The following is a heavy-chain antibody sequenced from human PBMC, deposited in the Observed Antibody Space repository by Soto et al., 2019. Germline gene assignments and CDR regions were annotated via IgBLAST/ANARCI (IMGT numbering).Heavy chain of an antibody. CDR3: AREIMSGRNGLDV. D-gene: IGHD3-16*01. J-gene: IGHJ6*02. Sequence: SETLSLTCTVSGGPVSSGSHYWSWIRQPPGKGLEWIGYISYSGNTNYNPSLKSRVTISLDTSKNQFPLKQSSVTVADTGVYYCAREIMSGRNGLDVWGQGTTVTVSS. CDR1: GGPVSSGSHY. CDR2: ISYSGNT. V-gene: IGHV4-61*01.